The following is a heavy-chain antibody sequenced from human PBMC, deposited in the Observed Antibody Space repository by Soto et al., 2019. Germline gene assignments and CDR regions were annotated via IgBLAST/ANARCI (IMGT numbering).Heavy chain of an antibody. CDR2: ISAYNGNT. D-gene: IGHD2-2*01. V-gene: IGHV1-18*01. Sequence: ASVKVSCKASGYTFTSYGISWVRQAPGQGLEWMGWISAYNGNTNYAQKLQGRVTMTTDTSTSTAYMELRSLRSDDTAVYYCARADVLVPAANWFDPWGQGTLVTVSS. CDR1: GYTFTSYG. J-gene: IGHJ5*02. CDR3: ARADVLVPAANWFDP.